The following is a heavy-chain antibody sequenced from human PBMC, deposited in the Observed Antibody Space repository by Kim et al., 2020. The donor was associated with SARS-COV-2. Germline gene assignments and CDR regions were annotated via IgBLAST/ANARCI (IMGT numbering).Heavy chain of an antibody. CDR1: GFTFSSYA. CDR3: ARSDDFWMDYGMDV. CDR2: ISGSGGST. D-gene: IGHD3-3*01. V-gene: IGHV3-23*01. Sequence: GGSLRLSCAASGFTFSSYAMSWVRQAPGKGLEWVSAISGSGGSTYYADSVKGRFTISRDNSKNTLYLQMNSLRAEDTAVYYCARSDDFWMDYGMDVWGQGTTVTVSS. J-gene: IGHJ6*02.